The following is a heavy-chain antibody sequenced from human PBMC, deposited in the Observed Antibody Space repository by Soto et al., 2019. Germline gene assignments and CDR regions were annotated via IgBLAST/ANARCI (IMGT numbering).Heavy chain of an antibody. V-gene: IGHV2-70*01. Sequence: SGPTLVNPTQTLTLTCTFSGFSLSTSGMCVSWIHQPPGKALEWLALIDWDDDEYYRTSLKTRLTISKDTSKNQVVLTMTNMDPEDTATYYCARIPYTIFGVVPRLGYYYGMDVWGQGTTVTVS. CDR2: IDWDDDE. J-gene: IGHJ6*02. D-gene: IGHD3-3*01. CDR3: ARIPYTIFGVVPRLGYYYGMDV. CDR1: GFSLSTSGMC.